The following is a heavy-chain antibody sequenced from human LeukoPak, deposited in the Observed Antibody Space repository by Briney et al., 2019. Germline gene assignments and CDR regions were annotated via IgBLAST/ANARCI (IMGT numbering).Heavy chain of an antibody. CDR2: IIPILGIA. CDR3: ARDLAYDFWSGYRDY. Sequence: SVKVSCKASGGTFSSYAISWVRQAPGQGLEWMGRIIPILGIANYAQKFQGRVTITADKSTSTAYMELSSLRSEDTAVYYCARDLAYDFWSGYRDYWGQGTLVTVSS. CDR1: GGTFSSYA. V-gene: IGHV1-69*04. J-gene: IGHJ4*02. D-gene: IGHD3-3*01.